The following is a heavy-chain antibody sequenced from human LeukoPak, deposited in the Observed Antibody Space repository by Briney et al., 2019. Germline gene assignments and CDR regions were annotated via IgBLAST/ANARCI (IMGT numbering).Heavy chain of an antibody. J-gene: IGHJ6*03. Sequence: GGSLRLSCAASGFTFSSYGMHWVRQAPGKGLEWVAVIWYDGSNKYYADSVKGRFTISRDNSKNTLYLQMKSLRAEDTAVYYCAKDGSRVVIYYYMDVWGKGTTVTVSS. D-gene: IGHD3-3*01. CDR1: GFTFSSYG. CDR2: IWYDGSNK. V-gene: IGHV3-33*06. CDR3: AKDGSRVVIYYYMDV.